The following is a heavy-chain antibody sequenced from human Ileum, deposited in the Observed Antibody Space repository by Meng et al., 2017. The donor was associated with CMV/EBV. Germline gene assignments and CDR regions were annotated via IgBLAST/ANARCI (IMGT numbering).Heavy chain of an antibody. Sequence: GESLKISCAASGFTVSSNYMSWVRQAPGKGLECVSLIYSDGRTYYADSVKGRFTISRDNSKNTLYFQMNSLRAEDTAMYYCAGYPQTYPYSSSSWGQGTLVTVSS. V-gene: IGHV3-53*01. D-gene: IGHD6-13*01. CDR1: GFTVSSNY. CDR3: AGYPQTYPYSSSS. J-gene: IGHJ4*02. CDR2: IYSDGRT.